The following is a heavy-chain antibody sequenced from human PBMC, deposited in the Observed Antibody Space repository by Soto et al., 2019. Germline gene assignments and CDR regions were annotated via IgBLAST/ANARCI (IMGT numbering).Heavy chain of an antibody. Sequence: PSVTMSLTCTVSGGTINSYYGSWIRQHPGKGLEWIGYIYYSGRTNYNPSLKRRVSISVDTSKNQYSLSLSSVTAAATAVYAGGGIGAASAWFDPWSQ. D-gene: IGHD3-10*01. V-gene: IGHV4-59*01. CDR1: GGTINSYY. CDR3: GGIGAASAWFDP. J-gene: IGHJ5*02. CDR2: IYYSGRT.